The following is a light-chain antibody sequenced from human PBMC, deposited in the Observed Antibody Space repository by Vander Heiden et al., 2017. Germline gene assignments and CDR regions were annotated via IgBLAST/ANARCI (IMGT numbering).Light chain of an antibody. J-gene: IGKJ2*01. CDR2: GAS. CDR1: QHVSSY. CDR3: QQYNNWPPYT. Sequence: MAMTQSPATLSVTPGDRATLTCRASQHVSSYLAWYQQKPGQAPRLLIYGASTRATGIPARFSGSGSGTEFTLTISSRQSEDFAVYYCQQYNNWPPYTFGQGTKLEIK. V-gene: IGKV3-15*01.